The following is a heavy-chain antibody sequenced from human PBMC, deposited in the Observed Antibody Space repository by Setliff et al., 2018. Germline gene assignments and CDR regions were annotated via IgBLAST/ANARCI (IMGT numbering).Heavy chain of an antibody. V-gene: IGHV3-15*05. J-gene: IGHJ5*01. CDR3: MTSAREVLSAVDS. Sequence: GKGLEWVGLIKNKIGGGTAATDYAAPVEGRFTISRDDSTNTLYLQMNSLKPDDTGIYYCMTSAREVLSAVDSWGQGTVVTVSS. D-gene: IGHD3-10*01. CDR2: IKNKIGGGTAAT.